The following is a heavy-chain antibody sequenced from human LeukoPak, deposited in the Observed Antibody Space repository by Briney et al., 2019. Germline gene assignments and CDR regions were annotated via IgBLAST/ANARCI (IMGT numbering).Heavy chain of an antibody. D-gene: IGHD3-9*01. Sequence: ASVKVSCKASGYTFTSYGISWVRQAPGQGLEWMGWISAYNGNTNYAQKLQGRVTMTTDTSTSTAYMELRSLRSDDTAVYYCARDSPDYDILTGYYFDYWGQGTLVTVSS. CDR3: ARDSPDYDILTGYYFDY. V-gene: IGHV1-18*01. CDR2: ISAYNGNT. CDR1: GYTFTSYG. J-gene: IGHJ4*02.